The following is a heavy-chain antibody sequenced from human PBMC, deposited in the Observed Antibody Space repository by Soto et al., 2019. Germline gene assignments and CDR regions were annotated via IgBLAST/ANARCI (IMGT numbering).Heavy chain of an antibody. J-gene: IGHJ6*02. CDR1: GFTFSSYA. D-gene: IGHD2-2*01. CDR3: AKQHCSRTSCYGPGIYGMDV. V-gene: IGHV3-23*01. Sequence: EVQLLESGGGLVQPGGSLRLSCAASGFTFSSYAMSWVRQAPGKGLEWVSAISGSGGSTYYADSVKGRFTISRDNSKNTLYLQMNSLRAEDTAVYYCAKQHCSRTSCYGPGIYGMDVCGQGTTVTVSS. CDR2: ISGSGGST.